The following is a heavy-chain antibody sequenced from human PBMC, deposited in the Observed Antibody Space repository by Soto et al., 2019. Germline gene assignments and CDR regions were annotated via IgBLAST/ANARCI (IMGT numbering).Heavy chain of an antibody. D-gene: IGHD3-22*01. J-gene: IGHJ5*02. V-gene: IGHV3-23*01. CDR3: AKDYYDAEWFDP. CDR1: GFTFSSYA. CDR2: ISGSGGST. Sequence: GGSLRLSCAASGFTFSSYAMSWVRQAPGKGLEWVSAISGSGGSTYYADSVRGRFTISRDNSKNTLYLQMNSLRAEDTAVYYCAKDYYDAEWFDPWGQGTLVTVSS.